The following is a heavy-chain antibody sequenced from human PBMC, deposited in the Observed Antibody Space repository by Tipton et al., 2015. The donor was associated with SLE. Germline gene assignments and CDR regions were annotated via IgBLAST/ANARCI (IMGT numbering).Heavy chain of an antibody. CDR3: AKDVIAAAGTWYFDY. CDR1: GFTFSSYA. V-gene: IGHV3-23*01. J-gene: IGHJ4*02. Sequence: SLRLSSAASGFTFSSYAMSWVRQAPGKGLEWVSAISGSGGSTYYADSVKGRFTISRDNSKNTLYLQMNSLRAEDTAVYYCAKDVIAAAGTWYFDYWGQGTLVTVSS. D-gene: IGHD6-13*01. CDR2: ISGSGGST.